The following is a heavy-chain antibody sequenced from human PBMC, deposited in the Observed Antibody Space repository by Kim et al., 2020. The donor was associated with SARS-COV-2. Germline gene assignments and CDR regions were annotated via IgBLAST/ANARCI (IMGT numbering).Heavy chain of an antibody. V-gene: IGHV4-59*01. J-gene: IGHJ5*02. CDR3: ARGDRQYYDFWSGYYTGYWFDP. CDR1: GGSISSYY. CDR2: IYYSGST. Sequence: SETLSLTCTVSGGSISSYYWSWIRQPPGKGLEWIGYIYYSGSTNYNPSLKSRVTISVDTSKNQFSLKLSSVTAADTAVYYCARGDRQYYDFWSGYYTGYWFDPWGQGTLVTVSS. D-gene: IGHD3-3*01.